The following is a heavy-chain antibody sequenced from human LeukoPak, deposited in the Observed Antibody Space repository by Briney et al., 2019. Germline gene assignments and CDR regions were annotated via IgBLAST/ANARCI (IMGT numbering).Heavy chain of an antibody. J-gene: IGHJ4*02. V-gene: IGHV4-59*01. CDR3: ARGVVSGSYVGGYYFDY. D-gene: IGHD1-26*01. Sequence: SETLSLTSTVSGGSISGYYWSWIRQPPGKGLERIGYIYYSGSTKYNPSLKSRVTISIDTSNNQFSLKLSSVTAADTAVYYCARGVVSGSYVGGYYFDYWGQGAQVTVSS. CDR1: GGSISGYY. CDR2: IYYSGST.